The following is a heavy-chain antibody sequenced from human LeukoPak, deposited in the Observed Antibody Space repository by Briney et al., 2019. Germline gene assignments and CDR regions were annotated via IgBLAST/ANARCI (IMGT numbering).Heavy chain of an antibody. D-gene: IGHD6-13*01. CDR2: YYYGGRT. J-gene: IGHJ1*01. V-gene: IGHV4-59*08. CDR3: ARHPDELGYFQH. CDR1: CSSISNYY. Sequence: ETQSPTCTVSCSSISNYYWSWIRQPPGKGLGRICIYYYGGRTKYNPSLKSRVNISVDTSKNQFSLQLSSVTAADTAVYYCARHPDELGYFQHWGQGTLATVS.